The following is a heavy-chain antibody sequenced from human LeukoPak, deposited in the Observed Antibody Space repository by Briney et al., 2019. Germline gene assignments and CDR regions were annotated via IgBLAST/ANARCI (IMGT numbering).Heavy chain of an antibody. D-gene: IGHD1/OR15-1a*01. CDR2: ISSSSSYI. CDR3: ARADKYNWNSDY. V-gene: IGHV3-21*01. Sequence: GSLRLSCAASGFTFSSYSMNWVRQAPGKGLEWVSSISSSSSYIYYADSVKGRFTISRDNAKNSLYLQMNSLRAEDTAVYYCARADKYNWNSDYWGQGTLVTVSS. J-gene: IGHJ4*02. CDR1: GFTFSSYS.